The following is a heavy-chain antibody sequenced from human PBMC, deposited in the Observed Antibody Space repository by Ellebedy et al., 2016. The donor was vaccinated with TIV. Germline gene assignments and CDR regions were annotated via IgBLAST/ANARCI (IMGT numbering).Heavy chain of an antibody. CDR1: GYSFTSYW. D-gene: IGHD5-18*01. V-gene: IGHV5-51*01. CDR2: IYPGDSDT. CDR3: ARHAAFSKDTYFSMDV. J-gene: IGHJ6*02. Sequence: GESLKISCKGSGYSFTSYWIGWVRQMPGKGLEWMGIIYPGDSDTRYSPSFQGQVTISADKSISTAYLQWSSLKASDAAMYYCARHAAFSKDTYFSMDVWGQGTTVTVSS.